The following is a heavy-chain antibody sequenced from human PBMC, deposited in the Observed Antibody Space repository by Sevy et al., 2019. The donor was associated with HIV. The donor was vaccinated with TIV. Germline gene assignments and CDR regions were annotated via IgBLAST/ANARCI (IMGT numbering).Heavy chain of an antibody. CDR2: ISSNGGST. D-gene: IGHD3-9*01. CDR1: GFTFSSYA. CDR3: ARVSVYYDILTGYFLFDY. Sequence: GGSLRLSCAASGFTFSSYAMHWVRQAPGKGLEYVSAISSNGGSTYYANSVKGRFTISRDNSKNTLYLQMGSLRAEDMAVYYCARVSVYYDILTGYFLFDYWGQGTLVTVSS. V-gene: IGHV3-64*01. J-gene: IGHJ4*02.